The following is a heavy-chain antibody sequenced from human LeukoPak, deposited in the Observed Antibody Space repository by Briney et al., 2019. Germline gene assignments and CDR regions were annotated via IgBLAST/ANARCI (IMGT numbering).Heavy chain of an antibody. V-gene: IGHV3-74*01. CDR2: INSDGRST. Sequence: GGSLRLSCAASGFTFSSYWMHWVRQAPGKGLVWVSRINSDGRSTSYADSVKGRFTISRDNAKNTLYLQMNSLRAEDTAVYYCARETPYCSSTSCYDEDYYYGMDVWGQGATVTVSS. D-gene: IGHD2-2*01. J-gene: IGHJ6*02. CDR3: ARETPYCSSTSCYDEDYYYGMDV. CDR1: GFTFSSYW.